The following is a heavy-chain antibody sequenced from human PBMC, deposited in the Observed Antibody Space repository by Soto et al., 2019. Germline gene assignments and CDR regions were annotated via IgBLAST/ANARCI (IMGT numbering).Heavy chain of an antibody. Sequence: QVQLVESGGGVVQPGRSLRLSCAASGFSFSSDAFHWVRQAPGKGLEWVAVISYDGRNKQYADSVKGRFTISRDSSKNTLLLQMNSLREEDTAIYYCARGGAMVPSGDYWGQGTLVTVSS. V-gene: IGHV3-30-3*01. CDR1: GFSFSSDA. J-gene: IGHJ4*02. D-gene: IGHD5-18*01. CDR2: ISYDGRNK. CDR3: ARGGAMVPSGDY.